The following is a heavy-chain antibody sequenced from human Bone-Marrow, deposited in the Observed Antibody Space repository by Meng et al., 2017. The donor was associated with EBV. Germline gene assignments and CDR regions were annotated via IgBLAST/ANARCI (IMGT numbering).Heavy chain of an antibody. V-gene: IGHV4-61*01. J-gene: IGHJ4*02. Sequence: AAGPVLMKPSETLSLTCTVSGAAVSGGTFHWSWIRQPPGKELEWIGYIYDGGTTIYNPSLKSRVTIFLDTSRNQFSLGLWSVTTADTAVYYCAKSSSSTPGVVDSWGQGTLVTVSS. CDR2: IYDGGTT. CDR1: GAAVSGGTFH. CDR3: AKSSSSTPGVVDS. D-gene: IGHD6-6*01.